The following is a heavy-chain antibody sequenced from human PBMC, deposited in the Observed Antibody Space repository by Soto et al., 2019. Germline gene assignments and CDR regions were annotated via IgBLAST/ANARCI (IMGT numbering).Heavy chain of an antibody. J-gene: IGHJ4*02. CDR1: GLPHNNFA. Sequence: GGSLRLSCTASGLPHNNFAMMWVRQAPGKGLECVAGIYGSGGGIQYADSVKGRFTISRDNSRSTVYLQMNDLRADDTALYYCAKDAVYNDGLWLMDHRGQGTQVTVSS. CDR2: IYGSGGGI. D-gene: IGHD2-21*01. V-gene: IGHV3-23*05. CDR3: AKDAVYNDGLWLMDH.